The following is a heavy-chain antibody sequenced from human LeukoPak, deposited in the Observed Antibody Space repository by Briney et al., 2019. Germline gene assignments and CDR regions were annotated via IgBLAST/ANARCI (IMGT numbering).Heavy chain of an antibody. Sequence: GGSLRLSCAAPGFTFSSSAMNWVRQAPGKGLEWVSTISASGGSTYYADSVKGRFTISRDNSQNTLSLQMNSLRAEDTAVYYCAKGGGSYGDWGQGTLVTVSS. D-gene: IGHD1-26*01. CDR3: AKGGGSYGD. V-gene: IGHV3-23*01. CDR2: ISASGGST. CDR1: GFTFSSSA. J-gene: IGHJ4*02.